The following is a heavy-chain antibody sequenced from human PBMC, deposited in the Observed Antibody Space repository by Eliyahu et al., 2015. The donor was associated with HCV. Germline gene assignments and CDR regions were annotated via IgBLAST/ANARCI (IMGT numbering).Heavy chain of an antibody. CDR1: GGSISSSSYY. Sequence: QLQLQESGPGLVKPSETLSLTCTVSGGSISSSSYYWGWIRQPPGKGLEWIGSIYYSGSTYYNPSLKSRVTISVDTSKNQFSLKLSSVTAADTAVYYCAVWGRYFDWLPRVLSDYWGQGTLVTVSS. D-gene: IGHD3-9*01. V-gene: IGHV4-39*07. J-gene: IGHJ4*02. CDR3: AVWGRYFDWLPRVLSDY. CDR2: IYYSGST.